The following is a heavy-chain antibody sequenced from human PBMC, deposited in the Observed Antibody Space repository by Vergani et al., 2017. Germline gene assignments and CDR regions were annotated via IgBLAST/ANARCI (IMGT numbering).Heavy chain of an antibody. Sequence: QVQLVQSGAEVKKTGASVKVSCKASGYTFSGYYMHWVRQAPGQGLEWMGWINPNSGGTNYAQKFQGWVTRTRDTSLSTSYMELSRLRSDDTAVYFCARSHGMYCRSLDYWGQGTLVTVSS. D-gene: IGHD1-26*01. V-gene: IGHV1-2*04. CDR1: GYTFSGYY. J-gene: IGHJ4*02. CDR2: INPNSGGT. CDR3: ARSHGMYCRSLDY.